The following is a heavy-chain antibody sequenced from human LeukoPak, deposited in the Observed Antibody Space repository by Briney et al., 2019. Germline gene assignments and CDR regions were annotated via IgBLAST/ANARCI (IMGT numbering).Heavy chain of an antibody. Sequence: GSLRLSCAASGFTFRNCAMSWVRQAPGKGLEWVSGISGTGYNTYYADSVKGRFTISRDNSKNTLYLQMNSLRAEDTAVYYCAKFPGITGTPVDYWGQGTLVTVSS. D-gene: IGHD1-20*01. V-gene: IGHV3-23*01. CDR2: ISGTGYNT. CDR3: AKFPGITGTPVDY. CDR1: GFTFRNCA. J-gene: IGHJ4*02.